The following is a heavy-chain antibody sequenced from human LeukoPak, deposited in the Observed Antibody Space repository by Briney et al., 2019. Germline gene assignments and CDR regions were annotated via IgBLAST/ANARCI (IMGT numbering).Heavy chain of an antibody. D-gene: IGHD6-6*01. V-gene: IGHV1-2*02. CDR2: INPNSGGT. CDR3: ARVRAPGSNPRSSLSFNPLYYYGMDV. CDR1: GYTFTGYY. Sequence: ASVKVSCKASGYTFTGYYMHWVRQAPGQGLEWMGWINPNSGGTNYAQKFQGRVTMTRDTSISTAYMELSRLRSEDTAVYYCARVRAPGSNPRSSLSFNPLYYYGMDVWGQGTTVTVSS. J-gene: IGHJ6*02.